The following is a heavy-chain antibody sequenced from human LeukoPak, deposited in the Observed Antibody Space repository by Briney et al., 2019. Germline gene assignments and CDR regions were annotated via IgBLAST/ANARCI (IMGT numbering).Heavy chain of an antibody. Sequence: RGASVKVSCKASGYTFTSYAMNWVRQAPGQGLEWMGWINTNTGNPTYAQGFTGRFVFSLDTSVSTAYLQISSLKAEDTAVYYCARDQGIVVVPAAMVYYYMDVWGKGTTVTVSS. V-gene: IGHV7-4-1*02. CDR2: INTNTGNP. J-gene: IGHJ6*03. CDR1: GYTFTSYA. D-gene: IGHD2-2*01. CDR3: ARDQGIVVVPAAMVYYYMDV.